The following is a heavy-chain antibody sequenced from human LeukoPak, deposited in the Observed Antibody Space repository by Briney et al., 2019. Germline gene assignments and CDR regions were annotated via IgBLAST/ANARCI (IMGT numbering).Heavy chain of an antibody. CDR2: IYYSGST. CDR3: ARPSSKAYNWFDP. D-gene: IGHD2-2*01. J-gene: IGHJ5*02. V-gene: IGHV4-39*01. Sequence: SETLSLTCTVSGCSISSSSYYWGWIRQPPGKGLEWIGSIYYSGSTYYNPSLKSRVTISVDTSKNQFSLKLSSVTAADTSVYYCARPSSKAYNWFDPWGQGTLVTVTS. CDR1: GCSISSSSYY.